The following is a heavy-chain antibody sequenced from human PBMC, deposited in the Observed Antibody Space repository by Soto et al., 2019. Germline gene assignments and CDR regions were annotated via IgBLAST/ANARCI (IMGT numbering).Heavy chain of an antibody. Sequence: QVQLVQSGAEVKKPGASVKVSCKASGYTFTSYAMHWVRQAPGQRLEWMGWINAGNGNTKYSQKFQGRVNITRDTSARTAYMELSSLRSEDTAVYYCARDHLVYCSGGSCYFEAFDIWGQGTMVTVSS. CDR3: ARDHLVYCSGGSCYFEAFDI. CDR2: INAGNGNT. CDR1: GYTFTSYA. V-gene: IGHV1-3*01. D-gene: IGHD2-15*01. J-gene: IGHJ3*02.